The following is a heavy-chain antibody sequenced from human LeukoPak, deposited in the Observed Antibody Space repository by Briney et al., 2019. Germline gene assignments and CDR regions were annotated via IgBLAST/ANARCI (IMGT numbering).Heavy chain of an antibody. J-gene: IGHJ6*02. CDR2: IYPGDSDT. D-gene: IGHD2-21*02. V-gene: IGHV5-51*01. CDR1: GYSFTSYW. Sequence: GESLEISCKGSGYSFTSYWIGWVRQMPGKGLEWMGIIYPGDSDTRYSPSFQGQVTISADKSISTAYLQWSSLKASDTAMYYCARSVVVTDKPYYYYYGMDVWGQGTTVTVSS. CDR3: ARSVVVTDKPYYYYYGMDV.